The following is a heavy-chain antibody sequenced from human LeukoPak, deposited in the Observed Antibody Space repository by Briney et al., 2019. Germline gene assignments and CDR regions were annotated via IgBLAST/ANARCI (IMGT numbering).Heavy chain of an antibody. J-gene: IGHJ4*02. CDR1: GGSISSNNW. CDR2: INHSGST. Sequence: ASETLSLTCAVSGGSISSNNWWSWVRQTPGKGLEWIGEINHSGSTNYNPSLKSRVTISVDTSKNQFSLKLSSVTAADTAVYYCARDGSIAAAGLDWGQGTLVTVSS. V-gene: IGHV4-4*02. D-gene: IGHD6-13*01. CDR3: ARDGSIAAAGLD.